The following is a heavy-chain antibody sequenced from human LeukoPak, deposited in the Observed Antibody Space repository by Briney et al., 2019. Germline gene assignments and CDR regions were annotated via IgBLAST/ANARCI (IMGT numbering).Heavy chain of an antibody. V-gene: IGHV3-23*01. D-gene: IGHD6-6*01. J-gene: IGHJ4*02. CDR2: ISGSGGST. CDR3: AKDRAVAARGPNFDY. Sequence: GSLRLSCAASGFTFDDYGMSWVRQAPGKGLEWVSAISGSGGSTYYADSVKGRFTISRDNSKNTLYLQMNSLRAEDTAVYYCAKDRAVAARGPNFDYWGQGTLVTVSS. CDR1: GFTFDDYG.